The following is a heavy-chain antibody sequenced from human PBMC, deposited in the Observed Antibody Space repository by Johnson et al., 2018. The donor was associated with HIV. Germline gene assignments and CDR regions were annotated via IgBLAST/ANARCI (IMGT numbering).Heavy chain of an antibody. CDR3: TRSKVQFLAPDAFDL. CDR1: GFTFSSYA. J-gene: IGHJ3*01. V-gene: IGHV3-23*04. CDR2: ISGSGGST. Sequence: VQLVESGGGLVKPGGSLRLSCAASGFTFSSYAMSWVRQAPGKGLEWVSAISGSGGSTYYADSVKGRFTISRYNSKNTLYLQIDTLKVEDTALYYCTRSKVQFLAPDAFDLCGQGTMVTVSS. D-gene: IGHD5-24*01.